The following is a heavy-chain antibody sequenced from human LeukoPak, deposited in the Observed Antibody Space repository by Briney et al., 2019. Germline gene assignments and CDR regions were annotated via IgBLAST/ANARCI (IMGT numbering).Heavy chain of an antibody. CDR1: GGSFSGYY. CDR3: ARAPYSSSWLN. Sequence: SETLSLTCAVYGGSFSGYYWSWIRQPPGKGLEWIGEINHSGSTNYNPSLKSRVTISVDTSENQFSLKLSSVTAADTALYYCARAPYSSSWLNWGQGTLVTVSS. CDR2: INHSGST. V-gene: IGHV4-34*01. J-gene: IGHJ4*02. D-gene: IGHD6-13*01.